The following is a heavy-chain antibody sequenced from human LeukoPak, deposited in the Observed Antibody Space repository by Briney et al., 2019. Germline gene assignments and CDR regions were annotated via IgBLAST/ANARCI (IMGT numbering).Heavy chain of an antibody. CDR1: GGSISSYY. D-gene: IGHD1-26*01. CDR3: ARGQWELPYYYYMDV. V-gene: IGHV4-4*07. J-gene: IGHJ6*03. Sequence: SETLSLTCTVFGGSISSYYWSWIRQPPGKGLEWIGRIYTSGSTNYNPSLKSRVTMSVDTSKNQFSLKLSSVTAADTAVYYCARGQWELPYYYYMDVWGKGTTVTVSS. CDR2: IYTSGST.